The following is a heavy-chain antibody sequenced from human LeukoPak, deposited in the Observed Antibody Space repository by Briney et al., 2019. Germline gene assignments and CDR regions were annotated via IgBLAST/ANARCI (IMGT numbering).Heavy chain of an antibody. CDR1: GGSISSSYY. CDR3: ARDVDY. Sequence: SETLSLTCTVSGGSISSSYYWGWIRQPPGKGLEWIGSIYYSGSTYYNPSLKSRVTISVDTSKNQFSLKLSSVTAADTAVYYCARDVDYWGQGTLVTVSS. CDR2: IYYSGST. V-gene: IGHV4-39*07. J-gene: IGHJ4*02.